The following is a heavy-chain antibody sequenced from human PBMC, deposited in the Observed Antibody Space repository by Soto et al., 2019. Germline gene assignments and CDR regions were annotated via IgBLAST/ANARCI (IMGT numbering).Heavy chain of an antibody. CDR3: VRHDSGPIDY. J-gene: IGHJ4*02. D-gene: IGHD2-21*01. CDR2: IYFSGSGTS. V-gene: IGHV4-39*01. CDR1: GDFISNTTYY. Sequence: SSETLSLTCSVSGDFISNTTYYWGWVRQAPGKGLEWVGSIYFSGSGTSHYNPSLKSRVTISVDTSKNQFSLKLSSVTAADTAVYYCVRHDSGPIDYWGQGTLVTVSS.